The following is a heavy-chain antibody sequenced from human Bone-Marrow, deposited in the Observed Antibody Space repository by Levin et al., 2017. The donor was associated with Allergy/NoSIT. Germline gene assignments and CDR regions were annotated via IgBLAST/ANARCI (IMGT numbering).Heavy chain of an antibody. CDR2: IYNSGSA. CDR1: GGSIRSGDYY. D-gene: IGHD1-14*01. Sequence: TSQTLSLTCTVSGGSIRSGDYYWTWIRQPPGKGLEWIGYIYNSGSAYYNASLKSRLTISLDTAKNQFSLNLSSVTGADTAVYYCARATTWAPQIDDWGRGTLVTVSS. CDR3: ARATTWAPQIDD. J-gene: IGHJ4*02. V-gene: IGHV4-30-4*01.